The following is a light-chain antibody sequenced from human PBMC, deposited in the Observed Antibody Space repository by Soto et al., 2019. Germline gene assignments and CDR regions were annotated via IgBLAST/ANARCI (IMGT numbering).Light chain of an antibody. J-gene: IGKJ5*01. V-gene: IGKV1-5*01. CDR2: DAS. CDR3: QQRSNWPPIT. CDR1: QAISSW. Sequence: DIQMTQSPSTLSGSVGDRVTITCRASQAISSWLAWYQQKPGKAPKLLIYDASSLESGVPSRFSGSGSGSDFTLTISSLEPEDFAVYYCQQRSNWPPITFGQGTRLEI.